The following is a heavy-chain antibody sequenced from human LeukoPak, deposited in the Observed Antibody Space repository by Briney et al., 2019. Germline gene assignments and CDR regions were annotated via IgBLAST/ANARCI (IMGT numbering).Heavy chain of an antibody. CDR1: GGTFISYA. CDR2: IIPIFGTA. D-gene: IGHD1-1*01. CDR3: ARGPGTTGTTPGYY. Sequence: GASVKVSCKASGGTFISYAISWVRQAPGQGLEWMGGIIPIFGTANYAQKFQGRVTITADESTSTAYMELSSLRSEDTAVYYCARGPGTTGTTPGYYWGQGTLVTVSS. V-gene: IGHV1-69*13. J-gene: IGHJ4*02.